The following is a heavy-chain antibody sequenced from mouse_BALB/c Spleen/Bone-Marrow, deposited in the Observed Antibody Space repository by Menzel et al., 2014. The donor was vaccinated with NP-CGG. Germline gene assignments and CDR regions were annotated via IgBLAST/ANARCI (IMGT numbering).Heavy chain of an antibody. D-gene: IGHD4-1*01. V-gene: IGHV14-3*02. CDR2: IDPANGNT. J-gene: IGHJ4*01. CDR1: GFNVKDTY. CDR3: ARWEYYAMDY. Sequence: EVKLVESGAELVKPGASVKLSCTASGFNVKDTYMHWVKQRPEQGLEWIGRIDPANGNTKYDPKFQGKATITAATSSNTAYLQLSSLTSEDTAVYYCARWEYYAMDYWGQGTSVTVSS.